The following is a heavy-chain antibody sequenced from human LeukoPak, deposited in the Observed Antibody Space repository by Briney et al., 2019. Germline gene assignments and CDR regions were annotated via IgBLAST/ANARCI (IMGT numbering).Heavy chain of an antibody. Sequence: ASVKVSCTASGYSFIRYYVHWVRQAPGQGLEWMGWTNPSNGGTNYAQKFQGRVTMTRDTSINIGYLELTRLRSDDTAVYYCGRDNGGVPGTFDLWGQGTLVTVSS. CDR2: TNPSNGGT. J-gene: IGHJ4*02. CDR1: GYSFIRYY. V-gene: IGHV1-2*02. D-gene: IGHD1-7*01. CDR3: GRDNGGVPGTFDL.